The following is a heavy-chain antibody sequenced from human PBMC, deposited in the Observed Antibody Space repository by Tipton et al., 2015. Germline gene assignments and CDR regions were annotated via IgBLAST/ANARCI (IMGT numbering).Heavy chain of an antibody. J-gene: IGHJ2*01. CDR1: GDSISTYY. CDR3: ARVLTYNWNYGWYFDL. Sequence: TLSLTCTVSGDSISTYYWSWIRQPPGKGLEWIGYIYYSGSTNYNPSLKSRPTISVDTSRNQFSLKLRSVTPADTAVYYCARVLTYNWNYGWYFDLWGRGILVTVSS. CDR2: IYYSGST. V-gene: IGHV4-59*01. D-gene: IGHD1-20*01.